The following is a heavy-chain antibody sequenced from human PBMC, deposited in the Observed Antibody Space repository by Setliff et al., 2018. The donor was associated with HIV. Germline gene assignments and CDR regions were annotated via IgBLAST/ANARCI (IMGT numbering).Heavy chain of an antibody. CDR1: GGSISKYF. J-gene: IGHJ5*02. CDR2: IYSSGST. D-gene: IGHD3-10*01. V-gene: IGHV4-4*07. CDR3: ARSLDYSGSGSYYVGWFDL. Sequence: SETLSLTCTVSGGSISKYFWSWIRQSAEKGLEWIGRIYSSGSTNQNPSLKSRVSMSVDTSKSQFSLNLSSVTAADTAVYYCARSLDYSGSGSYYVGWFDLWGQGIPVT.